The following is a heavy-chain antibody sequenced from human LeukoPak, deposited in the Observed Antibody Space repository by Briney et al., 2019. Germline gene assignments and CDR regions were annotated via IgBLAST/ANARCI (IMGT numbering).Heavy chain of an antibody. V-gene: IGHV3-21*01. J-gene: IGHJ3*02. D-gene: IGHD6-19*01. CDR3: ATDKGGSGWSYDAFDI. CDR2: ISSSSSYI. CDR1: GFTFSSYS. Sequence: GGSLRLSCAASGFTFSSYSMNWVRQAPGKGLEWVSSISSSSSYIYYADSVKGRFTISRDNAKNSLYLQMNSLRAEDTAVYYCATDKGGSGWSYDAFDIWGQGTMVTVSS.